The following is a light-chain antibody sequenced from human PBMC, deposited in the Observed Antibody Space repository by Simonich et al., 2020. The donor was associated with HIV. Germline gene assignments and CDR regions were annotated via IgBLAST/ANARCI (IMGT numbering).Light chain of an antibody. CDR3: MQALQTPYS. V-gene: IGKV2-28*01. CDR2: LGS. J-gene: IGKJ2*03. Sequence: DIVMTQSPLSLPVTPGEPASISCRSSQSLLHSNGYNYLDWYLQKPGQSPKLLIYLGSNRASGVPDRFSGSASGTDFTLKISRVEAEDVGVYYCMQALQTPYSFGQGTKLEIK. CDR1: QSLLHSNGYNY.